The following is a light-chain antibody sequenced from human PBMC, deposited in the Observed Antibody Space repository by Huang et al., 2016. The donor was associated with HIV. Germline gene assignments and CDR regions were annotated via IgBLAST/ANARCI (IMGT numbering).Light chain of an antibody. J-gene: IGKJ2*01. CDR2: WAS. CDR1: QSVLYNSNSKNY. Sequence: DIVMTQSPDPLAVSLGERATINCKSSQSVLYNSNSKNYLAWYQQKAGQPPKLLIYWASTRESGVPDRFSGSGSGTDFTLTISSLQAEDVAVYYCHQYYTTPQTFGQGTILEMK. V-gene: IGKV4-1*01. CDR3: HQYYTTPQT.